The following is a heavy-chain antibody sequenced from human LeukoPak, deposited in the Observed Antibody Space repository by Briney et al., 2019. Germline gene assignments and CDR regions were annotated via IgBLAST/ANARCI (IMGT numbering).Heavy chain of an antibody. D-gene: IGHD2-15*01. CDR1: GGTFSSYA. CDR3: ARILGYCSGGSCYSGDY. Sequence: SVKVSCKASGGTFSSYAISWVRQAPGQGLEWMGRIIPILGIANYAQKFQGRVTITADKSTSTAYMELSSLRSEDTAVYYCARILGYCSGGSCYSGDYWGQGTLVTVSS. CDR2: IIPILGIA. J-gene: IGHJ4*02. V-gene: IGHV1-69*04.